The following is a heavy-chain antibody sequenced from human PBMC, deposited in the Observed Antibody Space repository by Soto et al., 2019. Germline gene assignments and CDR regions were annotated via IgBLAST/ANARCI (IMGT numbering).Heavy chain of an antibody. CDR2: IYHDGSNE. CDR3: ARWWNDEEWVETMDV. Sequence: QVQLVESGGAVVQPGRSLRLSCGASGFIFSEYGMHWVRQAPGKGLEWVAVIYHDGSNEHYSESVRGRFTISRDNSKKMLYLEMNSLRAEDTAIYYCARWWNDEEWVETMDVWGQGTTVTVSS. D-gene: IGHD1-1*01. V-gene: IGHV3-33*01. J-gene: IGHJ6*01. CDR1: GFIFSEYG.